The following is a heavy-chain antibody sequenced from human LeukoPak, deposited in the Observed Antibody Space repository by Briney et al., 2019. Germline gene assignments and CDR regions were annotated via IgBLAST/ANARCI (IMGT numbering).Heavy chain of an antibody. V-gene: IGHV1-69*13. CDR3: ARDLYGDYVSYYYYGMDV. D-gene: IGHD4-17*01. Sequence: SVKVSCKASGGTFSSYAISWVRRAPGQGLEWMGGIIPIFGTANYAQKFQGRVTITADESTSTAYMELSSLRSEDTAVYYCARDLYGDYVSYYYYGMDVWGQGTTVTVSS. CDR1: GGTFSSYA. CDR2: IIPIFGTA. J-gene: IGHJ6*02.